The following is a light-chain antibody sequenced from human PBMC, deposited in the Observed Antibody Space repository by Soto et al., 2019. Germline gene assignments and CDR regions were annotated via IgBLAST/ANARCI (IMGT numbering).Light chain of an antibody. CDR1: QSVSSNY. J-gene: IGKJ2*01. CDR3: QQYGSSRPYT. Sequence: EIVLTQSPDTLSLSPGESATLSCRASQSVSSNYLAWHQQKPGQAPRLLIYGASSRATGVPDRFSGSGSGTDFTLTISRLEPEDFAVYYCQQYGSSRPYTFGQGTKLEIK. CDR2: GAS. V-gene: IGKV3-20*01.